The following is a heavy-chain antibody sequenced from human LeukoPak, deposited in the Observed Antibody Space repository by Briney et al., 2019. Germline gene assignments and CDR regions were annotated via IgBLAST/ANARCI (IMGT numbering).Heavy chain of an antibody. D-gene: IGHD3-16*01. J-gene: IGHJ4*02. CDR2: FHNSGTS. CDR1: DDSISDYY. V-gene: IGHV4-59*01. Sequence: SETLSLTCTVSDDSISDYYRGWIRQPPGEGLEWIGYFHNSGTSTYNPSLKSRVTISADTSKNQFSLKLNSLTTADTAVYYCTRGAGWLIDYWGQGILVTVSS. CDR3: TRGAGWLIDY.